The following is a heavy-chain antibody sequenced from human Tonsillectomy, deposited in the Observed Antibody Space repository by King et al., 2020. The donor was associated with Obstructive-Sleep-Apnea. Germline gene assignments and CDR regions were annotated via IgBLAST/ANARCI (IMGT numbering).Heavy chain of an antibody. J-gene: IGHJ4*02. CDR3: ARGGYDMLAGYYAGRDVDFDY. Sequence: QLVQSGAEVKKPGASVRVSCKASGYTFTSYGISWVRQAPGQGLEWLGWISTSNCNTHYAQKLRARVTMTTDTSTTTAYMELRSLGSDDTAVYYCARGGYDMLAGYYAGRDVDFDYWGQGTLVTVSS. CDR1: GYTFTSYG. D-gene: IGHD3-9*01. CDR2: ISTSNCNT. V-gene: IGHV1-18*01.